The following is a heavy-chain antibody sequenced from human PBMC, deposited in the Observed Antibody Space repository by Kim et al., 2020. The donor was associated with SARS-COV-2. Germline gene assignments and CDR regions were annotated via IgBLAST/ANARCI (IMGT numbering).Heavy chain of an antibody. V-gene: IGHV3-53*01. Sequence: TYYTDSVKGRFAISRDNSRNTLHLQMSRLRVDDTALYHCASGDWGSQHCVHWGPGTQVTVSS. D-gene: IGHD2-21*01. J-gene: IGHJ4*02. CDR3: ASGDWGSQHCVH. CDR2: T.